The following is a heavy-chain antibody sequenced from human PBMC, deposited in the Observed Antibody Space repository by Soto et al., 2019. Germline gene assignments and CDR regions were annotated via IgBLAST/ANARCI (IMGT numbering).Heavy chain of an antibody. CDR3: ARVHHRGVARLITRYYYSGMGV. Sequence: APVQVSCTASGYTFTSYAMHWLHQAPQQRIEWMGWINAGNGNTKYSQKFHGRVTITRDTSASTAYMELSSIRCEETAVYYCARVHHRGVARLITRYYYSGMGVWGQGNTVTVS. D-gene: IGHD3-10*01. V-gene: IGHV1-3*01. CDR2: INAGNGNT. CDR1: GYTFTSYA. J-gene: IGHJ6*02.